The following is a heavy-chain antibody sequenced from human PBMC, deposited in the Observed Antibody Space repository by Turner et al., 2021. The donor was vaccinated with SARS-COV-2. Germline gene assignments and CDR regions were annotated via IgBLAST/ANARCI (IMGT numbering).Heavy chain of an antibody. CDR3: ATGYAYCGGDCSIDY. CDR2: FDPEDAET. D-gene: IGHD2-21*02. J-gene: IGHJ4*02. Sequence: QVQLVQSGAEVKKPGASVKVSCKVSGYTLTELSMHWVRQAPGKGREWMGGFDPEDAETIYAQKIQGRVTMTEDTSADTAYMELSSLRSEDTAVYYCATGYAYCGGDCSIDYWGQGTLVTVSS. CDR1: GYTLTELS. V-gene: IGHV1-24*01.